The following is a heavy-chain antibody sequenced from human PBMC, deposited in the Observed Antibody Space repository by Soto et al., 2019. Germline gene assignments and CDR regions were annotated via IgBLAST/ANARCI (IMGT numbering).Heavy chain of an antibody. Sequence: QVQLVQSGAEVKKPGSSVKVSCKASGGTFSSYAISWVRQAPGQGLEWMGGIIPIFGTANYAQQFQGRVTITADDSTSTDYMELSSLGSADTAVYYCARDLNDYTNPGWFDPRGQGTLVTVSS. J-gene: IGHJ5*02. CDR3: ARDLNDYTNPGWFDP. V-gene: IGHV1-69*01. CDR1: GGTFSSYA. D-gene: IGHD4-4*01. CDR2: IIPIFGTA.